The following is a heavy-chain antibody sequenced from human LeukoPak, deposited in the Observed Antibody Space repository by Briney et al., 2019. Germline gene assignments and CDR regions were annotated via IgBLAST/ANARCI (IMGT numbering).Heavy chain of an antibody. CDR2: IYPGDSDT. Sequence: GESLKISCKGSGYSFTSYWIGWVRQMPGKGLEWMGIIYPGDSDTRYRPSFQGQVTISADKSISTAYLQWSSLKASDTAMYYCARHTLEMATPNTAYYYYYMDVWGKGTTVTVSS. V-gene: IGHV5-51*01. D-gene: IGHD5-24*01. CDR1: GYSFTSYW. CDR3: ARHTLEMATPNTAYYYYYMDV. J-gene: IGHJ6*03.